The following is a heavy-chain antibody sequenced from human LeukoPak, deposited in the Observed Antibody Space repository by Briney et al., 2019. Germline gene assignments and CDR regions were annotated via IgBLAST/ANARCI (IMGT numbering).Heavy chain of an antibody. CDR3: ARDLDY. Sequence: PSETLSLTCTVSGGSISSYYWSWIRQPARKGLEWIGGIYTSGSTNYNPSLKSRVTMSVDTSKNQFSLKLSSVTAADTAVYYCARDLDYWGQGTLVTVSS. CDR1: GGSISSYY. CDR2: IYTSGST. V-gene: IGHV4-4*07. J-gene: IGHJ4*02.